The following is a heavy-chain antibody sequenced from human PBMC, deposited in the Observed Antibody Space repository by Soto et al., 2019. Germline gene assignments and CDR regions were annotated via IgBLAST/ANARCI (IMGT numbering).Heavy chain of an antibody. Sequence: QVQLVQSGAEVKKPGSSVKVSCKASGGTFSSYAISWVRQAPGQGLEWMGGIIPISGTANYAQKFQGRVTITADESTSTVYMDLSSPRSQDTAVYFCVRSQGSSTSLEIYYYYYYALDVWGQGTTVTVSS. CDR1: GGTFSSYA. CDR3: VRSQGSSTSLEIYYYYYYALDV. J-gene: IGHJ6*02. CDR2: IIPISGTA. V-gene: IGHV1-69*01. D-gene: IGHD2-2*01.